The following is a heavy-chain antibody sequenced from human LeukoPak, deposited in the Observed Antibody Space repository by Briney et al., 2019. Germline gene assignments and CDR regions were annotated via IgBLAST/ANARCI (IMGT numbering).Heavy chain of an antibody. V-gene: IGHV3-74*01. CDR2: IFGDGSST. Sequence: GGSLRLSCLASGFTFSSYWTHWVRQAPGKGLVWVSRIFGDGSSTSYADSVKGRFTISRDNAKNTLYLQMNSLRAEDTAVYYCARDLNYWGQGTLVTVSS. CDR1: GFTFSSYW. J-gene: IGHJ4*02. CDR3: ARDLNY.